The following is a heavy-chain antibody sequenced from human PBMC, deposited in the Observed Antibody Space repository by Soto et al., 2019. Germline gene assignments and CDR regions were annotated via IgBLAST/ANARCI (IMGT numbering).Heavy chain of an antibody. Sequence: SETLSLTCAVYGGSFSGYYGSWIRQPPGKGREWIGEINHSGSTNYNPSLKSRVTISVDTSKNQFSLKLSSVTAADTAVYYCARGRRVRAYDSSGYYLGALFDYWGQGTLVTVSS. D-gene: IGHD3-22*01. V-gene: IGHV4-34*01. CDR2: INHSGST. J-gene: IGHJ4*02. CDR3: ARGRRVRAYDSSGYYLGALFDY. CDR1: GGSFSGYY.